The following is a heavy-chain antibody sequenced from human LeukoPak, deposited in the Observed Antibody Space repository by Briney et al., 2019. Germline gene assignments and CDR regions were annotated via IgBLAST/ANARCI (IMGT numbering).Heavy chain of an antibody. CDR2: ISGSGGST. CDR3: ARDRATKYSRSFYYYYGMDV. D-gene: IGHD2/OR15-2a*01. V-gene: IGHV3-23*01. Sequence: SGGSLRLSCAASGFTFSSYAMSWVRQAPGKGLEWVSAISGSGGSTYYADSVKGRFTISRDNSKNTLYLQMNSLRAEDTAVYYCARDRATKYSRSFYYYYGMDVWGQGTTVTVSS. J-gene: IGHJ6*02. CDR1: GFTFSSYA.